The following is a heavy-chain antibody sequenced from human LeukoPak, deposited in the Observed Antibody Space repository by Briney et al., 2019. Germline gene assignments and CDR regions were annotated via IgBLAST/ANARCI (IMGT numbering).Heavy chain of an antibody. D-gene: IGHD3-22*01. J-gene: IGHJ4*02. CDR3: AKGDNYYDSSGYYHVKALFDY. Sequence: PGGSLRLSCGASGFTFSSYAMHWVRQAPGKGLEWVAGTSDNGNNKFYADSVKGRFSISRDNSKNTLYLQMDSLRPEDTAVYYCAKGDNYYDSSGYYHVKALFDYWGQGALVTVSS. CDR2: TSDNGNNK. V-gene: IGHV3-30*04. CDR1: GFTFSSYA.